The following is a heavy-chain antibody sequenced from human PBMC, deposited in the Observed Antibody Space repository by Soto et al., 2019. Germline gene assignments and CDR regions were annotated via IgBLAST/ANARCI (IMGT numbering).Heavy chain of an antibody. Sequence: GASVKVSCKASGGTFSSYAISWVRQAPGQGLEWMGGIIPIFGTANYAQKFQGRVTITADESTSTAYMELSSLRSEDTAVYYCARGRPGYCSGGSCYATTYYEIDYWGQGTLVTVSS. CDR3: ARGRPGYCSGGSCYATTYYEIDY. J-gene: IGHJ4*02. CDR1: GGTFSSYA. D-gene: IGHD2-15*01. V-gene: IGHV1-69*13. CDR2: IIPIFGTA.